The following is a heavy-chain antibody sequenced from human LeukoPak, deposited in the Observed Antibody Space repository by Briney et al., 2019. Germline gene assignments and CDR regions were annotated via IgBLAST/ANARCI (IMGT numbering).Heavy chain of an antibody. CDR2: ISGSGGST. D-gene: IGHD2-2*01. V-gene: IGHV3-23*01. J-gene: IGHJ4*02. CDR1: GFTFSSYA. Sequence: GGSLRLSCGASGFTFSSYAMSWVRQAPGKGLEWVSAISGSGGSTYYADSVKGRFTISRDNSKNTLHLQMNSLRAEDTAVYYCAKDDRRYCSSTSCFTFWGQGTLVTVSS. CDR3: AKDDRRYCSSTSCFTF.